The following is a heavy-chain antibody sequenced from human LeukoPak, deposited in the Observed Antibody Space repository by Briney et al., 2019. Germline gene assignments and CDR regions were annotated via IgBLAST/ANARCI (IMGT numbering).Heavy chain of an antibody. D-gene: IGHD5-12*01. CDR1: GFTFSSYW. CDR3: ARSPSWILYFDS. J-gene: IGHJ4*02. Sequence: GGSLRLSCEASGFTFSSYWMTWVRQAPGKGLEWVANIKQDGSEKYYVDSVKGRFTISRDNAKNSLDLQMNSLRVEDTAVYYWARSPSWILYFDSWGQGTLVTVSS. CDR2: IKQDGSEK. V-gene: IGHV3-7*01.